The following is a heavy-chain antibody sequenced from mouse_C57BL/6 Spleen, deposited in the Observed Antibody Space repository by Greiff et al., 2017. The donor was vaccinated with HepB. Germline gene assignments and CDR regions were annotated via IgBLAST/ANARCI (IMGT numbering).Heavy chain of an antibody. D-gene: IGHD2-5*01. CDR3: ARGSNPYAMDY. Sequence: EVKLMESGPELVKPGASVKMSCKASGYTFTDYNMHWVKQSHGKSLEWIGYINPNNGGTSYNQKFKGKATLTVNKSSSTAYMELRSLTSEDSAVYYCARGSNPYAMDYWGQGTSVTVSS. J-gene: IGHJ4*01. CDR1: GYTFTDYN. CDR2: INPNNGGT. V-gene: IGHV1-22*01.